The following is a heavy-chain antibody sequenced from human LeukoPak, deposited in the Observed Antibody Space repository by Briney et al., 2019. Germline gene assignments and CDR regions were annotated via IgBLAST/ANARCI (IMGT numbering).Heavy chain of an antibody. V-gene: IGHV1-2*02. CDR1: GYTFTGYY. Sequence: ASVKVSCKASGYTFTGYYMHWVRQAPGQRLEWMGWINPNSGGTNYAQKFQGRVTMTRDTSISTAYMELSRLRSDDTAVYYCARADCSGGSCSPDYWGQGTLVTVSS. J-gene: IGHJ4*02. CDR2: INPNSGGT. D-gene: IGHD2-15*01. CDR3: ARADCSGGSCSPDY.